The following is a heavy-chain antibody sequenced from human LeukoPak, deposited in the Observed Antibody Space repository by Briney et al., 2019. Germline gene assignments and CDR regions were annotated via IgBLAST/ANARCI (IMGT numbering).Heavy chain of an antibody. J-gene: IGHJ4*02. CDR1: GFTFSSYA. CDR3: ARDGSGTTY. CDR2: VNSDGSA. Sequence: GGSLRLFCAASGFTFSSYAMSWVRQAPGKGLECVSLVNSDGSAYYADSVKGRFTISRDNSKNTLYLQMNSLRAEDTAVYYCARDGSGTTYWGPGTLVTVSS. D-gene: IGHD1-1*01. V-gene: IGHV3-23*01.